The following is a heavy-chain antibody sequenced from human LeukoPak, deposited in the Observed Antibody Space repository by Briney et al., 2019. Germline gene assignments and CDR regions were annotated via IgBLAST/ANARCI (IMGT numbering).Heavy chain of an antibody. J-gene: IGHJ3*02. V-gene: IGHV3-48*04. Sequence: GGSLRLSCAASGFTFSSYSMNWVRQAPGKGLEWVSYISSSSSTIYYADSVKGRFTISRDNAKNSLYLQMNCLRAEDTAVYYCAREDIAARRQHDAFDIWGQGTMVTVSS. CDR1: GFTFSSYS. CDR3: AREDIAARRQHDAFDI. D-gene: IGHD6-6*01. CDR2: ISSSSSTI.